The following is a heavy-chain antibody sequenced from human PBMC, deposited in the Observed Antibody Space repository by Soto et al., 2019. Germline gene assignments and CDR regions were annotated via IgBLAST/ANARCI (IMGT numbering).Heavy chain of an antibody. Sequence: GGSQRLSCAASGFTSSSYAMSWVRQAPGKGLERVSSISGSGGGTYYADSVKGRFTISRDNSKNTLYLQMNSLRAEDTAVYYCAKAYGGTTTYDYAMDVWGQGTTVTVSS. V-gene: IGHV3-23*01. CDR3: AKAYGGTTTYDYAMDV. CDR1: GFTSSSYA. D-gene: IGHD1-7*01. CDR2: ISGSGGGT. J-gene: IGHJ6*02.